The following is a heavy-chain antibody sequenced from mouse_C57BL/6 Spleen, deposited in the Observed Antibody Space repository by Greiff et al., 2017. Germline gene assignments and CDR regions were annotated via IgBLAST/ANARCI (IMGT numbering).Heavy chain of an antibody. CDR1: GFTFSDYY. D-gene: IGHD3-3*01. Sequence: EVKLVESGGGLVQPGGSLKLSCAASGFTFSDYYMYWVRQTPEKRLEWVAYISNGGGSTYYPDTVKGRFTLSRDNAKNTLSLQMSRLKSEDTAMYYCAKGDSFYAMDYWGQGTSVTVSS. J-gene: IGHJ4*01. CDR2: ISNGGGST. V-gene: IGHV5-12*01. CDR3: AKGDSFYAMDY.